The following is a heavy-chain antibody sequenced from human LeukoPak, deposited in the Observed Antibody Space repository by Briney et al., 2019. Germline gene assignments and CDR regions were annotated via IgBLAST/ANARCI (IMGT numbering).Heavy chain of an antibody. CDR1: GGSFSGYY. D-gene: IGHD3-22*01. J-gene: IGHJ4*02. CDR2: INHSGNT. CDR3: ARDHNYDSSGYFLYY. Sequence: PSETLSLTCAVYGGSFSGYYWNWIRQPPGKGLEWIGEINHSGNTNYNPSLKSRVTMSVDTSKNQFSLRLSYVTAADTAVYYCARDHNYDSSGYFLYYWGQGTLVTVSS. V-gene: IGHV4-34*01.